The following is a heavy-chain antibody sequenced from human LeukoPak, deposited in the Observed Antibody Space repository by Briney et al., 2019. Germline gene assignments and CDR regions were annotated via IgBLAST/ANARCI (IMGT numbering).Heavy chain of an antibody. V-gene: IGHV3-23*01. Sequence: GGSLRLSCAASGFTFSSYAMSWVRQAPGKGLEWASAISGSGGSTYYADSVKGRFTISRDNSKNTLYLQMNSLKTEDTAVYYCTRIAADRRKIDGMDVWGQGTTVTVSS. CDR1: GFTFSSYA. CDR2: ISGSGGST. J-gene: IGHJ6*02. D-gene: IGHD6-13*01. CDR3: TRIAADRRKIDGMDV.